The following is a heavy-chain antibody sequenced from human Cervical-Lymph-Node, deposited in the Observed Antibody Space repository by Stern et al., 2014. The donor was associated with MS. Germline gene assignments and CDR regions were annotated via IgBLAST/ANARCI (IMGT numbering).Heavy chain of an antibody. D-gene: IGHD6-13*01. CDR1: GFTFSTYA. J-gene: IGHJ6*02. CDR3: ARPEEQLSFGLDV. CDR2: VTGTAGHT. V-gene: IGHV3-23*04. Sequence: VQLVQSGGGLVQPGGSLRLSCTASGFTFSTYAMNWVRQAPGKGLERVSAVTGTAGHTYYADSVKGRFTISRDNSKKKLYLQMNSLRAEDSAIYFCARPEEQLSFGLDVWGQGTTVTVSS.